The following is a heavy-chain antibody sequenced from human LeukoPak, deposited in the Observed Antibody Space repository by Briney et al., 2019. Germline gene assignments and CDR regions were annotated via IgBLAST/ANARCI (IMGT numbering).Heavy chain of an antibody. V-gene: IGHV3-21*01. J-gene: IGHJ4*02. D-gene: IGHD6-19*01. CDR1: GFTFSSYW. CDR3: AREREQWLARGELGY. CDR2: ISSSSSYI. Sequence: PGGSLRLSCAASGFTFSSYWMSWVRQAPGKGLEWVSSISSSSSYIYYADSVKGRFTISRDNAKNSLYLQMNSLRAEDTAVYYCAREREQWLARGELGYWGQGTLVTVSS.